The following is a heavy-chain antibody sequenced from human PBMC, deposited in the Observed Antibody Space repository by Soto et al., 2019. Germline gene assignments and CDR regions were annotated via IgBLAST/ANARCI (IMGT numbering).Heavy chain of an antibody. D-gene: IGHD3-10*01. Sequence: GGSLRLSCAASGFTFSSYSMNWVRQAPGKGLEWVSSISSSSSYIYYADSVKGRFTISRDNAKNSLYLQMNSLRAEDTAVYYCAKDYYGSDPYNWFDPWGQGTLVTVSS. J-gene: IGHJ5*02. CDR2: ISSSSSYI. CDR3: AKDYYGSDPYNWFDP. V-gene: IGHV3-21*04. CDR1: GFTFSSYS.